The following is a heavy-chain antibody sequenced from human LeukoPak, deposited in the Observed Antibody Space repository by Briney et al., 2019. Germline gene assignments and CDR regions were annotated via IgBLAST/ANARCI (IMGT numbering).Heavy chain of an antibody. V-gene: IGHV1-2*02. Sequence: ASVKVSCKASGCTFTGYYMHWVRQAPGQGLEWMGWINPNSGGTNYAQKFQGRVTMTRDTSISTAYMELSRLRSDDTAVYYCARSNVLLWFGEFPDFDYWGQGTLVTVSS. CDR3: ARSNVLLWFGEFPDFDY. CDR1: GCTFTGYY. CDR2: INPNSGGT. D-gene: IGHD3-10*01. J-gene: IGHJ4*02.